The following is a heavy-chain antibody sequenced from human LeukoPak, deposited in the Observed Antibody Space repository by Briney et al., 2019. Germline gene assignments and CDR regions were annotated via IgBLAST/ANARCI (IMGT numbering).Heavy chain of an antibody. CDR1: GGTFSSYA. J-gene: IGHJ6*03. CDR3: ARTTEGGYTHDYFYYYYMDV. CDR2: IIPIFGTA. D-gene: IGHD5-18*01. V-gene: IGHV1-69*06. Sequence: GASVKVSCKASGGTFSSYAISWVRQAPGQGLEWMGGIIPIFGTANYAQKFQGRVTITADKSTSTAYMELSSLRSEDTAVYYCARTTEGGYTHDYFYYYYMDVWGKGTTVTISS.